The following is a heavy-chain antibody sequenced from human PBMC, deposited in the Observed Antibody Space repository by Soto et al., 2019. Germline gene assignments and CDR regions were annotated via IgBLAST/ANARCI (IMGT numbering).Heavy chain of an antibody. CDR3: ARDRTHYDILRFDP. Sequence: ASVKVSCKASGYTFTSYGISWVRQAPGQGLEWMGWISAYNGNTNYAQKLQGRVTMTTDTSTSTAYMELRSLRSDDTAVYYCARDRTHYDILRFDPWGQGTLVTVSS. V-gene: IGHV1-18*01. D-gene: IGHD3-9*01. CDR1: GYTFTSYG. CDR2: ISAYNGNT. J-gene: IGHJ5*02.